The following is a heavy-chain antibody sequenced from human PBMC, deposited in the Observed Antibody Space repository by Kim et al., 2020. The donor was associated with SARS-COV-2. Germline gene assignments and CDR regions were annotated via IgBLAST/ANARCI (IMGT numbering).Heavy chain of an antibody. CDR2: A. CDR3: AITLGYLVRGY. V-gene: IGHV1-69*01. D-gene: IGHD3-10*01. J-gene: IGHJ4*02. Sequence: ANYAQKFQGRVTITADESTSTAYMELSSLRSEDTAVYYCAITLGYLVRGYWGQGTLVTVSS.